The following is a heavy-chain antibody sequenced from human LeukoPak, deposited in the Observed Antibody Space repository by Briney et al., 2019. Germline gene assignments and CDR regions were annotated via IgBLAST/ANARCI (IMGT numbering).Heavy chain of an antibody. CDR1: GYTFTGYF. D-gene: IGHD6-13*01. V-gene: IGHV1-2*02. J-gene: IGHJ6*02. CDR2: INPNSGDT. CDR3: ASRRQQLVPKYYYYYYGMDV. Sequence: VASVKVSCKASGYTFTGYFMNWVRQAPGQGLEWMGWINPNSGDTTYAQKFQGRVTMTRDTSISTAYMELSRLRSDDTAVYYCASRRQQLVPKYYYYYYGMDVWGQGTTVTVSS.